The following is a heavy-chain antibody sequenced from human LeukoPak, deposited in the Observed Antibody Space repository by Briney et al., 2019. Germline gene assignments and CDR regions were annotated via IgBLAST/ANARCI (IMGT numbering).Heavy chain of an antibody. CDR1: GFTFRRYD. J-gene: IGHJ4*02. Sequence: PGGSLRLSCAASGFTFRRYDMSWVRQAPGKGLEWASAISGSGGNTYYADSVKGHFTISRDNSKNTLYLQMNSLRAEDTALYYCAKSRIEGPTPLHCWGQGTLVTVSA. CDR2: ISGSGGNT. D-gene: IGHD1-26*01. CDR3: AKSRIEGPTPLHC. V-gene: IGHV3-23*01.